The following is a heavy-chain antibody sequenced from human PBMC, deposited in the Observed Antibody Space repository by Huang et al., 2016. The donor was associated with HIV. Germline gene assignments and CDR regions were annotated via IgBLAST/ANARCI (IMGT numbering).Heavy chain of an antibody. V-gene: IGHV3-30*02. D-gene: IGHD6-13*01. CDR1: GFTFATYG. J-gene: IGHJ4*02. CDR3: AKIPPLHANLATSGPGPVDY. Sequence: QVQLVESGGGVVQPGGSLRLSCAASGFTFATYGMHWVRQAPGKGREWVAFIRSDGTNKYYADSVKGRFTISRDNSKNTLFLQMNSLRPEDTALYYCAKIPPLHANLATSGPGPVDYWGQGTLVTVSS. CDR2: IRSDGTNK.